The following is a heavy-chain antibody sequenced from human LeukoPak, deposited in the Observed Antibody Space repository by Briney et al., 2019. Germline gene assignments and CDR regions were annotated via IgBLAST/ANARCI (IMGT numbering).Heavy chain of an antibody. CDR1: GFTFHDYA. D-gene: IGHD6-19*01. V-gene: IGHV3-43*02. CDR3: AKGGGWLVAC. CDR2: ISGDGRST. J-gene: IGHJ4*02. Sequence: GGSLRLSCTASGFTFHDYAMHWVRQAPGKGLEWVSHISGDGRSTYYAGSVKGRFTISRDNSKNSQYLQMNSLTTEDTAMYYCAKGGGWLVACWGQGTLV.